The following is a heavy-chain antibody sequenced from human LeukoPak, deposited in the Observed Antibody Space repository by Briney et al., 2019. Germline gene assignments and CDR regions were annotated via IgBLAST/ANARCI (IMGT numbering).Heavy chain of an antibody. V-gene: IGHV4-39*01. CDR3: ARHDYSNYVVD. CDR1: GGSISSSSYY. D-gene: IGHD4-11*01. J-gene: IGHJ4*02. CDR2: IYYSGST. Sequence: SETLSLTCTVSGGSISSSSYYWGWIRQPPGKGLEWIGSIYYSGSTYYNPSLKSRVTISVDTSKNQFSLKLSSVAAADTAVYYCARHDYSNYVVDWGQGTLVTVSS.